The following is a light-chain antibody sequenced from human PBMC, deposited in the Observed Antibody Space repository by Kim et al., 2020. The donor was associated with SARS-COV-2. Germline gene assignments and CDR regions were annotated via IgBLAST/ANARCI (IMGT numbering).Light chain of an antibody. CDR3: GSYAGSKTVL. V-gene: IGLV2-8*01. CDR1: SSDIGGYNY. J-gene: IGLJ3*02. Sequence: GQSDTICCTVTSSDIGGYNYVSWYQHHPGKAPKLMISEVSKRPSGVPDRFSGSKSGNTASLTVSGLQTEDEADYYCGSYAGSKTVLFGGGTQLTVL. CDR2: EVS.